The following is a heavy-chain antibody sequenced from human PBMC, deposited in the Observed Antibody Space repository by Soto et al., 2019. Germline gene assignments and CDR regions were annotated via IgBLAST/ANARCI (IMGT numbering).Heavy chain of an antibody. J-gene: IGHJ5*02. Sequence: PSETLSLTCTVSGGSITGTTNYWGWFRQPPGKGLEWIGTVDYTGSTNFNPSLESRVTISVDTSKNQFSLNLRSVTAADTAVYYCARRTPLYASESSRFDPWGQGALVTVSS. CDR2: VDYTGST. CDR3: ARRTPLYASESSRFDP. D-gene: IGHD3-10*01. CDR1: GGSITGTTNY. V-gene: IGHV4-39*01.